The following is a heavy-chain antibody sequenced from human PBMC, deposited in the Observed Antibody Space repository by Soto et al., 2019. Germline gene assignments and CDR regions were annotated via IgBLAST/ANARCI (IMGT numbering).Heavy chain of an antibody. CDR1: GGSFSGYY. V-gene: IGHV4-34*01. Sequence: QVQLQQWGAGLLKPSETLSLTCAVYGGSFSGYYWSWIRQPPGKGLEWIGEINHSGSTHYNPSLKRRVTISVDTSKTQFSQKPSSVTAAETAVYYCARPGGGYCSGGSCYTRGRGRQHFDYWGQGTLVTVSS. D-gene: IGHD2-15*01. CDR3: ARPGGGYCSGGSCYTRGRGRQHFDY. CDR2: INHSGST. J-gene: IGHJ4*02.